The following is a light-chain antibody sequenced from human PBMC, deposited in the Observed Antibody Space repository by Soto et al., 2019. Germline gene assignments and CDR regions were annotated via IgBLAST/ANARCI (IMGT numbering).Light chain of an antibody. CDR2: AAS. J-gene: IGKJ4*01. CDR1: QGISNY. V-gene: IGKV1-27*01. Sequence: DIQMTQSPSSLSASVGDRVTITCRASQGISNYLAWYQQKPGKLPKLLIYAASTLQSGVLSRFSGSGSGTYFTFTISSLQPEDPSTYYCLKYNSVPLTFGGGTKVEIK. CDR3: LKYNSVPLT.